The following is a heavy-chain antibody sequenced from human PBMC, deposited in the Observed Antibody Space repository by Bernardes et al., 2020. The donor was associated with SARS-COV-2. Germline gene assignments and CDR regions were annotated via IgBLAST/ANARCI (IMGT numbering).Heavy chain of an antibody. CDR1: GFTFSSYS. Sequence: GGSLRLSCAASGFTFSSYSMNWVRQAPGKGLEWVSYISSSSSTIYYADSVKGRFTISRDNAKNSLYLQMNSLRAEDTAVYYCARDHFNAYQLLSTGYYYYGMDVWGQGTTVTVSS. CDR2: ISSSSSTI. J-gene: IGHJ6*02. V-gene: IGHV3-48*01. CDR3: ARDHFNAYQLLSTGYYYYGMDV. D-gene: IGHD2-2*01.